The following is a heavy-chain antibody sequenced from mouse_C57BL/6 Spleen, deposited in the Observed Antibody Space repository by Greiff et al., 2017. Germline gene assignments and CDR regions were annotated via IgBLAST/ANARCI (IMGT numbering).Heavy chain of an antibody. Sequence: EVQLQQSGAELVRPGASVKLSCTASGFNIKDYYMHWVKQRPEQGLEWIGRIDPEDGDTAYAPKFQGTATMTADTSSNPAYLQLSSLTSDDTAVYYCTRLYYGSSWDFDYWGQGTTLTVSS. CDR3: TRLYYGSSWDFDY. CDR2: IDPEDGDT. CDR1: GFNIKDYY. V-gene: IGHV14-1*01. D-gene: IGHD1-1*01. J-gene: IGHJ2*01.